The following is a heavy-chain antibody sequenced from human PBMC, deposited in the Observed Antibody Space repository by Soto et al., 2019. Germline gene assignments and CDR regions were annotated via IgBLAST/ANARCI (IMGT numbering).Heavy chain of an antibody. D-gene: IGHD3-22*01. CDR3: ARTSVTYYYDSTGYYQQVITKNLDY. Sequence: ESLKISWNGPGYTFSTSWIAVVRQMPREGPESVVNIYPGDSDTSYSPFCQGQVTNSADQAHGHAYLQWSSLKAADTAMYYCARTSVTYYYDSTGYYQQVITKNLDYWGQGTLVTVSS. CDR2: IYPGDSDT. CDR1: GYTFSTSW. J-gene: IGHJ4*02. V-gene: IGHV5-51*06.